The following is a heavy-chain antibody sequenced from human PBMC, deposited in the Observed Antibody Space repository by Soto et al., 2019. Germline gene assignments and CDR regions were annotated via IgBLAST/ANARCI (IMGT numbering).Heavy chain of an antibody. CDR1: GFTFSSYS. CDR3: ARDILTGYLRFDY. J-gene: IGHJ4*02. CDR2: ISSSSSYV. V-gene: IGHV3-21*01. D-gene: IGHD3-9*01. Sequence: GGSLRLSCAASGFTFSSYSMSWVRQAPGKGLEWVSSISSSSSYVYYADSVKGRFTISRDNAKNSLYLQMNSLRAEDTAVYYCARDILTGYLRFDYWGQGTLVTVSS.